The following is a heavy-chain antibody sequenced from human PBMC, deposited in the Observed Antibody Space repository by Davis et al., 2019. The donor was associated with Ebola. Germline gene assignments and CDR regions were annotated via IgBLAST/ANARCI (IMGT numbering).Heavy chain of an antibody. J-gene: IGHJ4*02. CDR1: GGSISSYY. Sequence: MPSETLSLTCTVSGGSISSYYWSWIRQPPGKGLEWIGYIFYSGSTNYNPSLKSRVTISLDTSKNQFSLKLSSVTAADTAVYSCARGPVRYYFDYWGQGALVTVSS. CDR2: IFYSGST. V-gene: IGHV4-59*01. CDR3: ARGPVRYYFDY.